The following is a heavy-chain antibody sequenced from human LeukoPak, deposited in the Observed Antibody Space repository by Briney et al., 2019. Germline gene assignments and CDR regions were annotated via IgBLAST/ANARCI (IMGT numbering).Heavy chain of an antibody. V-gene: IGHV3-23*01. CDR3: AKEWRWLQSGNYFDY. D-gene: IGHD5-24*01. CDR2: ISGSGGST. J-gene: IGHJ4*02. Sequence: GGSLRLSCAASGFTFRSYAMSWVRQAPGKGLEWVSAISGSGGSTYYADSVKGRFTISRDNSKNTLYLQMNSLRAEDTAVYYCAKEWRWLQSGNYFDYWGQGTLVTVSS. CDR1: GFTFRSYA.